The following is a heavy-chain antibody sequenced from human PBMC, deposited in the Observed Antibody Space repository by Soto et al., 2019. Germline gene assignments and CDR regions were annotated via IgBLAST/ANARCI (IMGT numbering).Heavy chain of an antibody. V-gene: IGHV3-23*01. J-gene: IGHJ3*02. CDR2: ISGSGGST. D-gene: IGHD3-16*02. Sequence: GGSLRLSCAASGFTFSSYAMSWVRQAPGKGLEWVSAISGSGGSTYYADSVKGRFTISRDNSKNTLYLQMNSLRAEDAAVYYCAKSVRGSYRPDAFDIWGQGTMVTVSS. CDR1: GFTFSSYA. CDR3: AKSVRGSYRPDAFDI.